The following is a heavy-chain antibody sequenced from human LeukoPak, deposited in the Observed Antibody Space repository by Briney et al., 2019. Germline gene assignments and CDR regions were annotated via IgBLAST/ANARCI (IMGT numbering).Heavy chain of an antibody. J-gene: IGHJ4*02. Sequence: GGSLRLSCAASGFTFSSYSMNWVRQAPGNGLEWVSAISGSGGSTYYADSVKGRFTISRDNSKNTLYLQMNSLRAEDTAVYYCARAGYDSSGSYIATFDYWGQGTLVTVSS. D-gene: IGHD3-22*01. V-gene: IGHV3-23*01. CDR2: ISGSGGST. CDR3: ARAGYDSSGSYIATFDY. CDR1: GFTFSSYS.